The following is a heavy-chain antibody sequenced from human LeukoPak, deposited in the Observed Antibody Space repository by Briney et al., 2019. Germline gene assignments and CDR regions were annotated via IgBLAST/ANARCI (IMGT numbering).Heavy chain of an antibody. D-gene: IGHD2-2*01. Sequence: GGPLTLSCALSGHTFYRYGKLWLRQAPPKGLEWVSSISVSHVSTVYAVSVKGRYTISRQNSKNTLYLQMNTLRCEHTGLYFFAKVDCGSPCCRRFDFWGRGTLVTVSS. CDR3: AKVDCGSPCCRRFDF. J-gene: IGHJ2*01. V-gene: IGHV3-23*01. CDR1: GHTFYRYG. CDR2: ISVSHVST.